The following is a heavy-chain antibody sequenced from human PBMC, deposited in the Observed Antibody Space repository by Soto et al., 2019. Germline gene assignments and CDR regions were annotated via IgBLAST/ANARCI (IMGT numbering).Heavy chain of an antibody. J-gene: IGHJ3*02. D-gene: IGHD3-10*01. CDR2: ISNDGSNE. CDR3: ARDSRASGKGAFDI. V-gene: IGHV3-30*03. Sequence: QAQLVESGGGVVQPGRSLRLSCAASGFTFNNYARHWVRQAPGKWLERVAVISNDGSNEYYPDSVKGRFTISRDNCKNTLYLEMNSLRAEDTAVYHCARDSRASGKGAFDIWGQGTMFTVSS. CDR1: GFTFNNYA.